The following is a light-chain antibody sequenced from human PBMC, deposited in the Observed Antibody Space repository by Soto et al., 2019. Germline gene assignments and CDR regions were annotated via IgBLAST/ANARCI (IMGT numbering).Light chain of an antibody. Sequence: IVLTQSPSTLSLSPGERVTLSCRASQSITSSLAWYQHKPRQAPTLLISGASTRASGVPVRFSGSGSGTDFTLTITRLEPEDFALYYCQQYGGSPITFGLGTRLEIK. V-gene: IGKV3-20*01. CDR3: QQYGGSPIT. J-gene: IGKJ5*01. CDR2: GAS. CDR1: QSITSS.